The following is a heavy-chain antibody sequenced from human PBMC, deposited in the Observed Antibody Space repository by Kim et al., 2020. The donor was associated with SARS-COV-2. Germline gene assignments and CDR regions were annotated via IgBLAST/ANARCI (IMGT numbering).Heavy chain of an antibody. Sequence: PPLSSRVTKAADTSKNPFSLKLSSVTAADTAVYYCARGGSTSHYYYMDVWGKGTTVTVSS. V-gene: IGHV4-31*02. D-gene: IGHD2-2*01. CDR3: ARGGSTSHYYYMDV. J-gene: IGHJ6*03.